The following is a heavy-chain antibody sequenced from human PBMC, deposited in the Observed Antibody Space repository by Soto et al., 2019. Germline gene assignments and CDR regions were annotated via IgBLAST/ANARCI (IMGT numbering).Heavy chain of an antibody. V-gene: IGHV1-2*02. CDR3: ARSTESLGQSLY. D-gene: IGHD1-1*01. CDR1: GYTFTGYY. CDR2: INPNSGGT. Sequence: ASVKVSCKASGYTFTGYYIHWVRQAPGQGLEWMGWINPNSGGTNYAQKFQGRVTMTRDTSISTAYMELSRLRSDDTAVYYCARSTESLGQSLYWGQGTLVTVSS. J-gene: IGHJ4*02.